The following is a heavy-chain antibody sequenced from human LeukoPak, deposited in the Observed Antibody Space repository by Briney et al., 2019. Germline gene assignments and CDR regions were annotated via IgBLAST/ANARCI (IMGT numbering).Heavy chain of an antibody. Sequence: SETLSLTCTVSGGSISSSSYYWGWIRQPPGKGLEWIGSIYYSGSTYYNPSLKSRVTISVDTSKNQFSLKLSSVTAADTAVYYCAREIFTDTWDRGTLVTVSS. CDR3: AREIFTDT. CDR1: GGSISSSSYY. CDR2: IYYSGST. J-gene: IGHJ5*02. D-gene: IGHD3-9*01. V-gene: IGHV4-39*07.